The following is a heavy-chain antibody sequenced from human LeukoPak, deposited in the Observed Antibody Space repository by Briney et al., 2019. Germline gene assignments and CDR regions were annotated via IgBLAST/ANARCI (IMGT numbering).Heavy chain of an antibody. Sequence: SETLSLTCTVSGGSITGYHWSWIRQPPGKGLEWIGYINYSGSTKYNPSLNSRVTISVDTSKNQFSLKLSSVTAADTAEYYCARDRGFCSGDSCYTRMDVWGQGTTVTVSS. D-gene: IGHD2-15*01. CDR2: INYSGST. J-gene: IGHJ6*02. CDR3: ARDRGFCSGDSCYTRMDV. CDR1: GGSITGYH. V-gene: IGHV4-59*01.